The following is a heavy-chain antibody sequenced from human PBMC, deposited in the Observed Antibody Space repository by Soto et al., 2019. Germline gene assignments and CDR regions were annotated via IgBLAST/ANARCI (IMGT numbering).Heavy chain of an antibody. J-gene: IGHJ6*02. D-gene: IGHD4-4*01. CDR1: GFTFSSYS. Sequence: GGSLRLSCAASGFTFSSYSMNWARQAPGKGLKWVSSISSSSSYIYYGDSVKGRFTISRDNAKNSLYLQMNSLRAEDTAVYYCASDEGNYSNLDYYGMDVWGQGTTVTVSS. CDR2: ISSSSSYI. CDR3: ASDEGNYSNLDYYGMDV. V-gene: IGHV3-21*01.